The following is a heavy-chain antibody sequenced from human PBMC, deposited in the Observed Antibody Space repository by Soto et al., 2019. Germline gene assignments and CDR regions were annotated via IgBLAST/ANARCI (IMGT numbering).Heavy chain of an antibody. CDR1: GFTFTSSA. CDR2: IVVGSGNT. D-gene: IGHD1-7*01. Sequence: SVKVSCKASGFTFTSSAMQWVRQARGQRLEWIGWIVVGSGNTNYAQKFQERVTITRDMSTSTAYMELSSLRSEDTAVYYCAREYNWNYAFVHAPSFDIWGKGTMVTVSS. CDR3: AREYNWNYAFVHAPSFDI. J-gene: IGHJ3*02. V-gene: IGHV1-58*02.